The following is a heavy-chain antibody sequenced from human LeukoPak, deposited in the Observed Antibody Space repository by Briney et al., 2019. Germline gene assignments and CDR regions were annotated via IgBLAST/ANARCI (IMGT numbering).Heavy chain of an antibody. V-gene: IGHV5-51*01. CDR2: VYPADSDT. J-gene: IGHJ4*02. Sequence: GESLKISCQTSGYTFTGYWIGWVRQMPGKGLEWVALVYPADSDTRYSPSFRGRVTISGDRSISTAYLQWNNLKASDTAMYYCARPARYGSGDYWGQGTLVTVSS. D-gene: IGHD3-10*01. CDR3: ARPARYGSGDY. CDR1: GYTFTGYW.